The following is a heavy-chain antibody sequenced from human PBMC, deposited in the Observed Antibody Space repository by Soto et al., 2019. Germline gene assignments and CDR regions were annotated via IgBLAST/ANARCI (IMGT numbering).Heavy chain of an antibody. V-gene: IGHV4-4*02. CDR2: IPHTGST. J-gene: IGHJ2*01. CDR3: VRGEGGNSHWYFAL. CDR1: GCSISSNNW. Sequence: QVQLQESGPGLVKPSGTLSLTCAVAGCSISSNNWWSWVRQPPGEGLAWIGEIPHTGSTHYNRSLKNRFTTSVDKSKNQYSLRLGSRPAADMPVYYCVRGEGGNSHWYFALWGRGTQVTVSS. D-gene: IGHD3-16*01.